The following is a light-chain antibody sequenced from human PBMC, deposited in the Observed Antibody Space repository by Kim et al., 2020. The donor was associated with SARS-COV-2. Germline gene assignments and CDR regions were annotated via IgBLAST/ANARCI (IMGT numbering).Light chain of an antibody. CDR1: QTVSRTF. Sequence: LSPGEIATRSCRSSQTVSRTFLGWYQQRPGQAPRLLIYGASNRATGIPDRFSGSGSGTDFTLTISRLEPEDSAVYYCQQCYNSPFTFGQGTKLEI. V-gene: IGKV3-20*01. CDR3: QQCYNSPFT. CDR2: GAS. J-gene: IGKJ2*01.